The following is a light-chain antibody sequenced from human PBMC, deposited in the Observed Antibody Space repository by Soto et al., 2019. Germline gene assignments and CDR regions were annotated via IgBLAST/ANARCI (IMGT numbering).Light chain of an antibody. Sequence: QSALTQPPSASGSPGQSVTISCTGTSSDVGGHNYVSWYQQHPGKAPKLMIYGVTQRPSGVPDRFSGSKSGNTASLTVSGLQAEDEADYYCCSYAGNNNVFGNGTKVTVL. J-gene: IGLJ1*01. CDR3: CSYAGNNNV. V-gene: IGLV2-8*01. CDR2: GVT. CDR1: SSDVGGHNY.